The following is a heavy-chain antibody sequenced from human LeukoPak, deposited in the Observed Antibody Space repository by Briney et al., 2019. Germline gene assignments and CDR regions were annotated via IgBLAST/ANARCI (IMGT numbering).Heavy chain of an antibody. Sequence: SETLSLTCTVSGGSISSDAYFWSWIRQHPGKGLEGIGYISYSGSTYYNPSLKSRITVSVDTSKNQFSLNLSSVTAADTAVYFCAAIVGVPPAIAYWGQGTLVTVSS. CDR1: GGSISSDAYF. CDR3: AAIVGVPPAIAY. V-gene: IGHV4-31*03. J-gene: IGHJ4*02. D-gene: IGHD2-2*01. CDR2: ISYSGST.